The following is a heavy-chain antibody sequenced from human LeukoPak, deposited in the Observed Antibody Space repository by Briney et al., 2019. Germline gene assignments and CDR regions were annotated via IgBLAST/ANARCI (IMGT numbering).Heavy chain of an antibody. CDR1: GFTFSSYS. D-gene: IGHD6-19*01. CDR2: ISSSSSYI. J-gene: IGHJ4*02. CDR3: ARDRYSSGAYYSDY. Sequence: GGSLRLSCAASGFTFSSYSMNWVRQAPGKGLEWVSSISSSSSYIYYADSVKGRFTISRDNAKNSLYLQMNSLRAEDTAVYYCARDRYSSGAYYSDYWGQGTLVTVSS. V-gene: IGHV3-21*01.